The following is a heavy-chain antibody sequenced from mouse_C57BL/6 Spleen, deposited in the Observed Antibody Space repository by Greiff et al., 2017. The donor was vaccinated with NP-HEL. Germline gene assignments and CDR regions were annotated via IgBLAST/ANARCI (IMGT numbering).Heavy chain of an antibody. J-gene: IGHJ3*01. CDR2: FYPGSGSI. V-gene: IGHV1-62-2*01. CDR3: ARHEEGYYGSSLAWFAY. Sequence: VKLQESGAELVKPGASVKLSCKASGYTFTEYTIHWVKQRSGQGLEWIGWFYPGSGSIKYNEKFKDKATLTADKSSSTVYMELSRLTSEDSAVYFCARHEEGYYGSSLAWFAYWGQGTLVTVSA. D-gene: IGHD1-1*01. CDR1: GYTFTEYT.